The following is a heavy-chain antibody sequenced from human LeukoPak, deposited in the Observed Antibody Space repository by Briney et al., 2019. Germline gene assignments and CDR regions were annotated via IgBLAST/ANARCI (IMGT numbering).Heavy chain of an antibody. Sequence: GGSLRLSCAASGFTFSSYGMPWVRQTPGKGLEWVSAIGTNDGGTYYADSVKGRFTISRDNSKNTVYLQMNSLRAEDTAVYYCAKELRYGDYSSDYWGQGTLVTVSS. CDR1: GFTFSSYG. CDR3: AKELRYGDYSSDY. J-gene: IGHJ4*02. V-gene: IGHV3-23*01. CDR2: IGTNDGGT. D-gene: IGHD4-17*01.